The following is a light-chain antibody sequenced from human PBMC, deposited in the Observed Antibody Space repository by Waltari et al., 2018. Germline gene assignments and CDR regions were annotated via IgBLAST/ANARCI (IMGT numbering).Light chain of an antibody. Sequence: QSVLTQPPSVSAAPGQKVTISCSGSSSNFGNYFVSWYHQLPGAAPKLLIYDNNKRPSGIPDRFSASKSGTSATLGITGLQIGDEADYYCATWDNSLTDVVFGGGTKLTVL. V-gene: IGLV1-51*01. CDR3: ATWDNSLTDVV. J-gene: IGLJ3*02. CDR1: SSNFGNYF. CDR2: DNN.